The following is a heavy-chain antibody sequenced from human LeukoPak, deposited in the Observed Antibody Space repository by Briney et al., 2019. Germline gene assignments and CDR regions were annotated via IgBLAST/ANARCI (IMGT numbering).Heavy chain of an antibody. J-gene: IGHJ6*03. CDR1: GGSISSYF. CDR2: IYYSGST. CDR3: ARRGYSYYMDV. Sequence: SETLSLTCTVSGGSISSYFWSWIRQPPGKGLEWIGYIYYSGSTNYNPSLKSRVTISVDTSKNQFSLKLSSVTAADTAVYYCARRGYSYYMDVWGKGTTVTDSS. D-gene: IGHD5-18*01. V-gene: IGHV4-59*08.